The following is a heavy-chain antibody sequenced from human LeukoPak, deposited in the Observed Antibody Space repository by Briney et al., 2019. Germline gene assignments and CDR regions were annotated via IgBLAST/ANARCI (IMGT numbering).Heavy chain of an antibody. Sequence: SETLSLTCTVSGGSISSSSYYWGWIRQPPGKGLEWIGSIYYSGSTYYNPSLKSRVTISVDTSKNQFSLKLSSVTAADTAVYYCAVDCTNGVCYTDYWGQGALVTVSS. CDR2: IYYSGST. CDR1: GGSISSSSYY. J-gene: IGHJ4*02. D-gene: IGHD2-8*01. V-gene: IGHV4-39*01. CDR3: AVDCTNGVCYTDY.